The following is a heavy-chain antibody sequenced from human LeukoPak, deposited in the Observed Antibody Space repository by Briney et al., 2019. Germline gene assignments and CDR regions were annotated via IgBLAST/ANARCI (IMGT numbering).Heavy chain of an antibody. CDR2: IKSKTDGGTT. Sequence: GGSLRLSCAASGFTFSNAWMSWVRQAPGKGLEWVGRIKSKTDGGTTDYAAPVKGRFTISRDDSKNTLYLQMNSLKTEDTAVYYCARPNYDFWSGHLPHDAFDIWGQGTMVTVSS. CDR1: GFTFSNAW. CDR3: ARPNYDFWSGHLPHDAFDI. J-gene: IGHJ3*02. V-gene: IGHV3-15*01. D-gene: IGHD3-3*01.